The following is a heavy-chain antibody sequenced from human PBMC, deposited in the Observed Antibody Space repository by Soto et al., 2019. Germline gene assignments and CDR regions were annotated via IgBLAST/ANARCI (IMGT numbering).Heavy chain of an antibody. J-gene: IGHJ6*03. CDR3: ARHAGGIAARPPPFDYYYYMDV. Sequence: GESLKISCKGSGYSFTSYWIGWVRQMPGKGLEWMGIIYPGDSDTRYSPSFQGQVTISADKSISTAYLQWSSLKASDTAMYYCARHAGGIAARPPPFDYYYYMDVWGKGTTVTVSS. CDR2: IYPGDSDT. CDR1: GYSFTSYW. V-gene: IGHV5-51*01. D-gene: IGHD6-6*01.